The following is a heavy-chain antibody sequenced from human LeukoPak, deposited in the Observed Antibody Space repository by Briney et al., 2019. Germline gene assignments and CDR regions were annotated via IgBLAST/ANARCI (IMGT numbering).Heavy chain of an antibody. J-gene: IGHJ4*02. Sequence: ASVKVSCKASGYTFTGYYMHWVRQAPGQGLEWMGGIIPIFGTANYAQKFQGRVTITADESTSTAYMELSSLRSEDTAVYYCARDQGGQGDFDYWGQGTLVTVSS. D-gene: IGHD2-15*01. CDR3: ARDQGGQGDFDY. CDR2: IIPIFGTA. CDR1: GYTFTGYY. V-gene: IGHV1-69*13.